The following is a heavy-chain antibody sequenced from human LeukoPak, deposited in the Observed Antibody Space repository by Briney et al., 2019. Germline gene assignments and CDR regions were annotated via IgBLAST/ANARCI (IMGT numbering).Heavy chain of an antibody. CDR3: AELGITMIGGV. D-gene: IGHD3-10*02. V-gene: IGHV3-21*01. J-gene: IGHJ6*04. Sequence: GGSLRLSCAASGFTFRTYSMNWVRQAPGKGLEWVSCISSSSSHIYYVDSVKGRFTISRDNAKNSLYLQMNSLRVEDTAVYYCAELGITMIGGVWGKGTTVTISS. CDR2: ISSSSSHI. CDR1: GFTFRTYS.